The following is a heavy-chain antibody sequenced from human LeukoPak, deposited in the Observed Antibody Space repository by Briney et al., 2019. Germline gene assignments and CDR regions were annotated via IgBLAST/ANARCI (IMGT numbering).Heavy chain of an antibody. V-gene: IGHV1-18*01. J-gene: IGHJ6*03. Sequence: ASVKVSCKASGYTFASFGITWVRQAPGQGREWMGWSNTHNGDTNYAQELQGRVTMTTDTSTTTAYMELRSLRFDDTAVYYCARDGYRLSGYFYYMDVWGKGTTVTASS. CDR1: GYTFASFG. D-gene: IGHD2-2*03. CDR3: ARDGYRLSGYFYYMDV. CDR2: SNTHNGDT.